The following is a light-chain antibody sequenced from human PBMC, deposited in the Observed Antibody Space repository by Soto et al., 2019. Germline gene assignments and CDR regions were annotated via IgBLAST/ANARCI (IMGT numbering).Light chain of an antibody. CDR3: SSYTSSLNV. CDR1: SSDVGGYNY. CDR2: DVS. Sequence: QSALTQPASVSGSPGQSITISCTGTSSDVGGYNYVSWYQQHPGKAPKLMIYDVSNRPSGVSNRFSGSKSGNTASLTISGHQAEDEADYYCSSYTSSLNVFGTGTKLTVL. V-gene: IGLV2-14*01. J-gene: IGLJ1*01.